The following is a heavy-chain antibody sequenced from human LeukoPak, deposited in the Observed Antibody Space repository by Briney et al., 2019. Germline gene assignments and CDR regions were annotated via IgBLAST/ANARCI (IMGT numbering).Heavy chain of an antibody. CDR2: ISGNGGTI. CDR1: GFTFRSYA. V-gene: IGHV3-23*01. D-gene: IGHD6-19*01. CDR3: ARESVAVDS. J-gene: IGHJ4*02. Sequence: GGSLRLSCAASGFTFRSYAMSWVRQAPGKGLEWVSGISGNGGTIYYADSVRGRFTISRDNTKNTLYLQMNSLRADDTAVYYCARESVAVDSWGQGTLVTVSS.